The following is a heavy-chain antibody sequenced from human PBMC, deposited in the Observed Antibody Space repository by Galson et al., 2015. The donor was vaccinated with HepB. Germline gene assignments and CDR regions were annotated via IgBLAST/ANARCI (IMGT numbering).Heavy chain of an antibody. CDR3: ARSGYGPGPQAVGY. J-gene: IGHJ4*02. D-gene: IGHD5-18*01. V-gene: IGHV3-30-3*01. CDR1: GFTFSSYA. Sequence: SLRLSCAASGFTFSSYAMHWVRQAPGKGLEWVAVISYDGSNKYYADSVKGRFTISRDNSKNTLYLQMNSLRAEDTAVYYCARSGYGPGPQAVGYWGQGTLVTVSS. CDR2: ISYDGSNK.